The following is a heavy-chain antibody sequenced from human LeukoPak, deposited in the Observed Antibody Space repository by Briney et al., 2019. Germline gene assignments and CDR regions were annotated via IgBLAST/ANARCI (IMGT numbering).Heavy chain of an antibody. D-gene: IGHD3-3*01. CDR2: INHSGST. CDR3: ARGGVYDFWSGYLYYFDY. CDR1: GGSFSGYY. Sequence: SETLSRTCAVYGGSFSGYYWSRIRQPPGKGLEWIGEINHSGSTNYNPSLKSRVTISVDTSKNQFSLKLSSVTAADTAVYYCARGGVYDFWSGYLYYFDYWGQGTLVTVSS. V-gene: IGHV4-34*01. J-gene: IGHJ4*02.